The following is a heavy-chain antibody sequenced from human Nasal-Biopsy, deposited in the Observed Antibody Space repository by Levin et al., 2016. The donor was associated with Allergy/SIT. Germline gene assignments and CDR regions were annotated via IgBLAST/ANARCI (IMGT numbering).Heavy chain of an antibody. CDR2: ISAYNGKA. D-gene: IGHD6-6*01. CDR1: GGTISNSV. J-gene: IGHJ4*02. V-gene: IGHV1-18*01. Sequence: ASVKVSCKASGGTISNSVISWVRQAPGQGLQWMGWISAYNGKAIYSQTFKGRVTMTTDSSTNTTHMELKSLRSDDTAVYYCAREWQLVPLDFWGQGTLLTVSS. CDR3: AREWQLVPLDF.